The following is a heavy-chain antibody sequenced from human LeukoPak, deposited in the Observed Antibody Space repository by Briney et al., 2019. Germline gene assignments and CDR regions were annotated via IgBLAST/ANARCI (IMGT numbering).Heavy chain of an antibody. CDR2: ISGSGGST. CDR3: GRLKQYYYDSSGYNDY. V-gene: IGHV3-23*01. CDR1: GFTFSSYA. D-gene: IGHD3-22*01. Sequence: GGTLRLSCAASGFTFSSYAMSWVRQAPGKGLEWVSAISGSGGSTYYADSVKGRFTISRDNSKNTLYLQMNSLRAEDTAVYYCGRLKQYYYDSSGYNDYWGQGTLVTVSS. J-gene: IGHJ4*02.